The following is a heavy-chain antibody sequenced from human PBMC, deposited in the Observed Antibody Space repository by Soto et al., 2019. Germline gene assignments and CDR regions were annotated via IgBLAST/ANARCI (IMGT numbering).Heavy chain of an antibody. CDR3: ASRDPGTSVDY. D-gene: IGHD1-7*01. J-gene: IGHJ4*02. Sequence: QVQLQEAGPGLVKPSGTLSLTCAVSGGSFTSNNWWTWVRQPPGQGLEWIGEIYRTGSTNYNPSLKSRVTTPLDKSENQFSLKVTSLTAADAAVYYCASRDPGTSVDYWGQGTLVTVSS. V-gene: IGHV4-4*02. CDR2: IYRTGST. CDR1: GGSFTSNNW.